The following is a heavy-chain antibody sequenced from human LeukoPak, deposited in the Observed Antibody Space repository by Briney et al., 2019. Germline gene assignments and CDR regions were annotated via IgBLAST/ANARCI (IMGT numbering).Heavy chain of an antibody. CDR2: IYHSGST. Sequence: SGTLSLTCAVSGGSISSSNWWSWVRQPPGKGLEWIGEIYHSGSTNYNPSLKSRATISVDKSKNQFSLKLSSVTAADTAVYYCARTDVRDWFDPWGQGTLVTVSS. D-gene: IGHD2-8*01. J-gene: IGHJ5*02. CDR3: ARTDVRDWFDP. CDR1: GGSISSSNW. V-gene: IGHV4-4*02.